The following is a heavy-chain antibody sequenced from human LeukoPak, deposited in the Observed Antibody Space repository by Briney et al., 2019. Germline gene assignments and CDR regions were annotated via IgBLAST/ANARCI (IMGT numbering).Heavy chain of an antibody. CDR1: GYTFTSYY. V-gene: IGHV1-46*01. CDR3: AREVSLAVAGTENYYYYGMDV. CDR2: LNPSGGST. Sequence: ASVKVSCKASGYTFTSYYMHWVRQAPGQGLEWMGILNPSGGSTSYAQKFQGRVTMTRDTSTSTVYMELSSLRSEDTAVYYCAREVSLAVAGTENYYYYGMDVWGQGTLVTVSS. J-gene: IGHJ6*02. D-gene: IGHD6-19*01.